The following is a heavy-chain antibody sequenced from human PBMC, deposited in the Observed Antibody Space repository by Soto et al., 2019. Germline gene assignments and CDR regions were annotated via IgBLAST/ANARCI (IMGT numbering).Heavy chain of an antibody. CDR3: AKNGQPPYYCYGLDV. J-gene: IGHJ6*02. CDR2: ISGYNGDT. CDR1: GYTFSRYG. V-gene: IGHV1-18*01. Sequence: QGQLVQSGGEVKKPGASVKVSCKTSGYTFSRYGISWVRQAPGQGLEWMGWISGYNGDTNYARKFQGRVTITIDTATTTAYMELRSLTSDDTAVYYCAKNGQPPYYCYGLDVWGQGTTVTVSS. D-gene: IGHD2-8*01.